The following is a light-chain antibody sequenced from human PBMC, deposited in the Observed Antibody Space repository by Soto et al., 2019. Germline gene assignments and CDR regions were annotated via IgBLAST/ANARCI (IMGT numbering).Light chain of an antibody. V-gene: IGKV3-15*01. CDR3: RQYNNWPPWT. Sequence: ILMTQSPATLSVSPGERATLSCRASQSVSNNLAWYQQKPGQAPSLLIYDASTRAAGIPARFSGSGAGTEFTLTISGLQSEDFAVYYCRQYNNWPPWTFGQGTKVEIK. J-gene: IGKJ1*01. CDR1: QSVSNN. CDR2: DAS.